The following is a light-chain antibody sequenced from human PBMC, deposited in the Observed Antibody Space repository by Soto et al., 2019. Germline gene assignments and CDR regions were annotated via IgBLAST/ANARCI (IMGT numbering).Light chain of an antibody. CDR2: GAS. J-gene: IGKJ2*01. Sequence: EIVLTQSPXXLXXXPGXRASLSCRASQSVSSNHLAWYQQKPGQAPRLLIYGASSXAPDIPDRXXXXXXXXXXXXXISRLEPEDFAVYYCQQYGSSPETFGLGTKLEXK. CDR3: QQYGSSPET. V-gene: IGKV3-20*01. CDR1: QSVSSNH.